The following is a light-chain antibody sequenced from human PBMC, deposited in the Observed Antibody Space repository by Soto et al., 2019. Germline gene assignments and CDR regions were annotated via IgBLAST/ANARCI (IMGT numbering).Light chain of an antibody. V-gene: IGKV3-20*01. CDR3: QQSGSSPWT. CDR2: GAS. CDR1: QSVSSSY. J-gene: IGKJ1*01. Sequence: EIVLTQSPGTLSLSPGERATLSCRASQSVSSSYLAWYQQKPGQAPRLLIYGASSRATGIPDRFSGSGSATDCTLTISRLEPEDFAVYYCQQSGSSPWTFGQGTKVEIK.